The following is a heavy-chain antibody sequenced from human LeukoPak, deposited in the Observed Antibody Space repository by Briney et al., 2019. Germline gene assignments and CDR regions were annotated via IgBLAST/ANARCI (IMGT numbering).Heavy chain of an antibody. CDR3: ARDWGAGGCSSTSCYYFDY. D-gene: IGHD2-2*01. J-gene: IGHJ4*02. CDR1: GFTFSSYS. Sequence: GGSLRLSCAASGFTFSSYSMNWVRQAPGKGLEWVSSISSSSSYIYYADSVKGRFTISRDNAKNSLYLQMNSLRAEDTAVYYCARDWGAGGCSSTSCYYFDYWGQGTLVTVSS. CDR2: ISSSSSYI. V-gene: IGHV3-21*01.